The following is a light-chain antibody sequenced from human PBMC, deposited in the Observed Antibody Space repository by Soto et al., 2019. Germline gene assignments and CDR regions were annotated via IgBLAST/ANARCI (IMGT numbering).Light chain of an antibody. CDR1: SSNIESNT. V-gene: IGLV1-44*01. CDR2: SNY. Sequence: QSVLTQPPSASGTPGQRVTISCSGSSSNIESNTVTWYQQLPGTAPKLVIYSNYDRPSGVPDRFSGPTSGTSASLVIRGLQSEDEADYYCAAWDDILNGYVFGDGTKVTVL. CDR3: AAWDDILNGYV. J-gene: IGLJ1*01.